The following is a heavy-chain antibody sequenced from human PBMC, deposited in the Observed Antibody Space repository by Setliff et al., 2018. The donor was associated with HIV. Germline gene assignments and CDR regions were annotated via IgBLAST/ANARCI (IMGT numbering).Heavy chain of an antibody. J-gene: IGHJ4*02. Sequence: PGGSLRLSCAASGFTFRNYWMHWVRQAPGKGLVWVSRIDGDGSGTSYADSVQGRFTISRDNSKNTVYLQMNSLRAEDTAEYYCAKELAASGLGYFDSWGRGILVTVSS. V-gene: IGHV3-74*01. CDR2: IDGDGSGT. D-gene: IGHD3-22*01. CDR3: AKELAASGLGYFDS. CDR1: GFTFRNYW.